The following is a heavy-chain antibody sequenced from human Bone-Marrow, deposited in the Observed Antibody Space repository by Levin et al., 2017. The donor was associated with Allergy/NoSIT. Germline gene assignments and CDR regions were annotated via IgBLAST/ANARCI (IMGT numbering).Heavy chain of an antibody. Sequence: QSGGSLRLSCAASEFTLTSYWMHWVRQAPGKGLMWVSRINSGGTTINYADSVKGRFTISRDNAKNTLFLQLNSLRVEDTAVYYCARGRSGSYGYMDVWGKGTTVTVSS. J-gene: IGHJ6*03. V-gene: IGHV3-74*01. D-gene: IGHD3-10*01. CDR2: INSGGTTI. CDR3: ARGRSGSYGYMDV. CDR1: EFTLTSYW.